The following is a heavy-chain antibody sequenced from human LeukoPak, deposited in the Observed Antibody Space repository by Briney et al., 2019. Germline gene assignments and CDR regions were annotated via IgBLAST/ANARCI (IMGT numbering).Heavy chain of an antibody. CDR2: INPNSGGT. CDR3: ARVRSSWLIAAGCYFDY. CDR1: GYTFTSYD. J-gene: IGHJ4*02. V-gene: IGHV1-2*02. D-gene: IGHD6-13*01. Sequence: ASVKVSCKASGYTFTSYDINWVRQATGQGLEWMGWINPNSGGTNYAQKFQGRVTMTRDTSISTAYMELSRLRSDDTAVYYCARVRSSWLIAAGCYFDYWGQGTLVTVSS.